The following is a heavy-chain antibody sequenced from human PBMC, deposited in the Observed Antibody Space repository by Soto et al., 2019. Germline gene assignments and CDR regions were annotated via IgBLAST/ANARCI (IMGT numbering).Heavy chain of an antibody. CDR2: VKTKAEGATT. V-gene: IGHV3-15*07. CDR1: GFPFTTVW. CDR3: TSRIRTTNDN. D-gene: IGHD1-1*01. Sequence: EVQLVESGGGLVKPGASLRLSCVASGFPFTTVWMNWVRQAPGKGPEWLGRVKTKAEGATTDYAAPAKGRFTILRDDSINTVYLQMTSLRIEDMALYYCTSRIRTTNDNWGQGTLVTVSS. J-gene: IGHJ4*02.